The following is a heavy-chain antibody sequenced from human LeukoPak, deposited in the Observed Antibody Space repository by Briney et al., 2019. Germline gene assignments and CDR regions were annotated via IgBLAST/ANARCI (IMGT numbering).Heavy chain of an antibody. CDR3: ATSYGDNSSFDY. V-gene: IGHV4-4*02. J-gene: IGHJ4*02. CDR2: IYHSGST. Sequence: SETLSLTCAVSGGSISSSNWWSWVRQPPGKGLEWIGEIYHSGSTNYNPSLKSRVTISVDKSKNQFSLKLSSVTVADTAVYYCATSYGDNSSFDYWGQGTLVTVSS. CDR1: GGSISSSNW. D-gene: IGHD4-17*01.